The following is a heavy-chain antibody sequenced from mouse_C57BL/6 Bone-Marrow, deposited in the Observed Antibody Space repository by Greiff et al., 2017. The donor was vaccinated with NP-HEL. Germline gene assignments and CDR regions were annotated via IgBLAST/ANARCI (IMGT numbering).Heavy chain of an antibody. Sequence: VQLRQPGAELVKPGASVKLSCKASGYTFTSYWMHWVKQRPGQGLEWIGMIHPNSGSTNYNEKFKSKATLTVDKSSSTAYMQLSSLTSEDSAVYYCANLFITTVVAPYAMDYWGQGTSVTVSS. CDR2: IHPNSGST. CDR3: ANLFITTVVAPYAMDY. D-gene: IGHD1-1*01. J-gene: IGHJ4*01. CDR1: GYTFTSYW. V-gene: IGHV1-64*01.